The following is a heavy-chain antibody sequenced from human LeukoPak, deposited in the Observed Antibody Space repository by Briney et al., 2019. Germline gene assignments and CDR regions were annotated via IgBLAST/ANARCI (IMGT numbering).Heavy chain of an antibody. Sequence: ASVKVSCKASGYTFTSSDLNWVRQAPGEGLEWLGWMNPNSGTTAYAQKFQGRVTMTRNTSISTAYMELSSLRSEDTAVYYCARFNGRGVSNDYWGQGTLVTVSA. D-gene: IGHD3-10*01. CDR1: GYTFTSSD. CDR2: MNPNSGTT. CDR3: ARFNGRGVSNDY. V-gene: IGHV1-8*01. J-gene: IGHJ4*02.